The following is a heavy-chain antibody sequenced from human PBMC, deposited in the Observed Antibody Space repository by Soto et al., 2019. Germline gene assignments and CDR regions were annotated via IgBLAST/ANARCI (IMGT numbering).Heavy chain of an antibody. CDR3: AGGHYDFWSGSVKNWFDP. Sequence: TLSLTCTVSGGSISSGGYYWSWIRQHPGKGLEWIGYIYYSGSTYYNPSLKSRVTISVDTSKNQFSLKLSSVTAADTAVYYCAGGHYDFWSGSVKNWFDPWGQGTLVTVSS. J-gene: IGHJ5*02. D-gene: IGHD3-3*01. CDR2: IYYSGST. CDR1: GGSISSGGYY. V-gene: IGHV4-31*03.